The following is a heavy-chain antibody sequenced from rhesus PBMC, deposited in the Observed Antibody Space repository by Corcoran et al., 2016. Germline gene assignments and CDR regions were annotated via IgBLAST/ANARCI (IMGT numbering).Heavy chain of an antibody. CDR3: ARDSGGWSIDFDY. V-gene: IGHV4S10*01. CDR1: GGSISDSYR. D-gene: IGHD6-37*01. CDR2: IYASSTST. Sequence: QVQLQESGPGVVKPSETLSLTCAVSGGSISDSYRWSWIRQPPGKGLEWIVYIYASSTSTNYNPSLRCRVNISKDTAKNRVSWKLSSGAAADTAVYYCARDSGGWSIDFDYWGQGVLVTVSS. J-gene: IGHJ4*01.